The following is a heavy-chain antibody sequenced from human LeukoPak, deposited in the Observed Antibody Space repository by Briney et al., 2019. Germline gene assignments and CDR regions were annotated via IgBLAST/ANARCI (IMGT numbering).Heavy chain of an antibody. J-gene: IGHJ4*02. CDR1: GGSINSYY. Sequence: SETLSLTCTVSGGSINSYYWSWIRQPPGKGLEWIGYIYYSGSTNYNPSLKSRVTISVAMSKNQFSLKLSSVTAADTAVYYCARAPSGSSYFDYWGQGTLVTVSS. D-gene: IGHD1-26*01. CDR2: IYYSGST. CDR3: ARAPSGSSYFDY. V-gene: IGHV4-59*01.